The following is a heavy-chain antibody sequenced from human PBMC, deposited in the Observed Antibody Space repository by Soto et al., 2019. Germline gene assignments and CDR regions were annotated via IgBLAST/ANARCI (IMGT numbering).Heavy chain of an antibody. Sequence: QVQLVQSGAEVKKPGASVKVSCKASGYTFTGYYMHCVRQAPGQGLEWMGWINPNSGGTNYAQKFQGWVTMTRDTSISTAYMELSRLRSDDTAVYYCARGPDIVVVVAAKPFDSWGQGPLVTVSS. CDR3: ARGPDIVVVVAAKPFDS. CDR2: INPNSGGT. J-gene: IGHJ4*02. CDR1: GYTFTGYY. D-gene: IGHD2-15*01. V-gene: IGHV1-2*04.